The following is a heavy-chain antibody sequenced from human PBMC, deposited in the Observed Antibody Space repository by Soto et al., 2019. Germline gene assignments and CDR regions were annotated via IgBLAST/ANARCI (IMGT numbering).Heavy chain of an antibody. V-gene: IGHV3-23*01. CDR3: AKATATGGGPFDI. Sequence: PGGSLRLSCAASGFTCSSYDMSWVRQAPGKGLEWVSTILVGGSTHYPDSVKGRFTISRDNSKNTVFLQMNSLTAGDTAVYYCAKATATGGGPFDIRGQGTMVTVSS. CDR1: GFTCSSYD. J-gene: IGHJ3*02. D-gene: IGHD2-8*02. CDR2: ILVGGST.